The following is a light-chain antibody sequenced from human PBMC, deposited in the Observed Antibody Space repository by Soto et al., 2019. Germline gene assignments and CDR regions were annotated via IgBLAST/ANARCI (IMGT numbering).Light chain of an antibody. Sequence: QSALTQPASVSGSPGQSITISCTGTSSDVGGYNYVSWYQHHPGKAPKLIIYDVTNRPSGVSNPFSGSKSGNTASLTISGLQPKDEADYYCSSYTTSNTRQIVFGTVTKVTVL. J-gene: IGLJ1*01. CDR2: DVT. CDR1: SSDVGGYNY. V-gene: IGLV2-14*03. CDR3: SSYTTSNTRQIV.